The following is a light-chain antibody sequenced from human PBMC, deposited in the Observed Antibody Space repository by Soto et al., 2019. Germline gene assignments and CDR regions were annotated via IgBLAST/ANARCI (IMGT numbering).Light chain of an antibody. V-gene: IGLV7-46*01. J-gene: IGLJ2*01. Sequence: QAVVTQEPSLIVSPGGTVTLTCGSSTGAVTSSHYPHWFQQKPDQAPRTLIYDTSIKHSWTPARFSGSLLGGKAALTLSGAKPADEADYYCLLYYSETVVFGGGTKLTVL. CDR2: DTS. CDR1: TGAVTSSHY. CDR3: LLYYSETVV.